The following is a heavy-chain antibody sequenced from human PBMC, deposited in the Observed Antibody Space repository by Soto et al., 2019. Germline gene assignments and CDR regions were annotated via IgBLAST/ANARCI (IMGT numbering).Heavy chain of an antibody. V-gene: IGHV1-2*04. J-gene: IGHJ6*02. CDR3: ARSVAAAAYYYYGMDV. D-gene: IGHD6-13*01. CDR1: GCTFTGYY. Sequence: ASVKVSCKASGCTFTGYYMHWVRQAPGQGLEWMGWINPNSGGTNYAQKFQGWVTMTRDTSISTAYMELSRLRSDDTAVYYCARSVAAAAYYYYGMDVWGQGTTVTVSS. CDR2: INPNSGGT.